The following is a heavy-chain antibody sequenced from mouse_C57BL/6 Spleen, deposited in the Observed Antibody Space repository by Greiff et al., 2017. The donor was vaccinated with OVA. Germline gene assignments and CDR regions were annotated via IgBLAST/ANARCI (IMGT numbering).Heavy chain of an antibody. CDR2: IWRGGST. D-gene: IGHD1-1*01. CDR1: GFSLTSYG. CDR3: AKGDYGSRPLWYFDV. J-gene: IGHJ1*03. Sequence: QVQLKESGPGLVQPSQSLSITCTASGFSLTSYGVHWVRQSPGKGLEWLGVIWRGGSTDYNAAFMSRLSITKDNSNSPVFFKMNSLQADDTAIYYCAKGDYGSRPLWYFDVWGTGTTVTVSS. V-gene: IGHV2-5*01.